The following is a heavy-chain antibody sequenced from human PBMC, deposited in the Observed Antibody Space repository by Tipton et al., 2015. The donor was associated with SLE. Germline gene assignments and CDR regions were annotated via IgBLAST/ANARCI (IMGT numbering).Heavy chain of an antibody. V-gene: IGHV4-59*13. CDR1: GGSIKSYY. CDR3: ARGAPREKEYYYYYMDV. J-gene: IGHJ6*03. CDR2: IYYSGST. Sequence: TLSLTCTVSGGSIKSYYWSWIRQPPGKGLEWIGFIYYSGSTNYNTSLKSRVTMSVDTSKNQFSLKLSSVTAADTAVYYCARGAPREKEYYYYYMDVWGKGTTVTVSS.